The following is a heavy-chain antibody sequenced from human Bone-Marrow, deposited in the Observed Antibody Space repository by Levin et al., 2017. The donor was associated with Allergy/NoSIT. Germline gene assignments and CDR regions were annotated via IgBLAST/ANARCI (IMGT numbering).Heavy chain of an antibody. CDR3: AKDPAYYFDSSADYHFDY. V-gene: IGHV3-23*01. D-gene: IGHD3-22*01. CDR2: IFGNGGRT. Sequence: AGGSLRLSCSASGFTFSNYAMSWVRQAPGKGLEWVSSIFGNGGRTYYADSVKGRFTISRDNSKGTLYLQMDSLRAEDTAVFYCAKDPAYYFDSSADYHFDYWGQGTLVTVSS. CDR1: GFTFSNYA. J-gene: IGHJ4*02.